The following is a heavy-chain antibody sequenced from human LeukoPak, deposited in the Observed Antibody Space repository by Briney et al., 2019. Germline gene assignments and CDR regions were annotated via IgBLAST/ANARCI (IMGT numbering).Heavy chain of an antibody. D-gene: IGHD5-24*01. CDR1: GFTFSHYG. CDR2: IWFDGDKK. J-gene: IGHJ4*02. Sequence: GGSLRLSCGASGFTFSHYGIYWVRQPPGKGLEWETIIWFDGDKKYYADSVKGRFTISRDNSKNTVTLQMNSLRAEDTAVYYCARVGYTSRDGYNWPLDYWGQGALVTVSS. V-gene: IGHV3-33*07. CDR3: ARVGYTSRDGYNWPLDY.